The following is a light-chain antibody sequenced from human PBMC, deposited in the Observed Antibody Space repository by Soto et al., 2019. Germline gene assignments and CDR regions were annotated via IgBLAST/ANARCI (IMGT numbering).Light chain of an antibody. J-gene: IGLJ3*02. V-gene: IGLV2-11*01. Sequence: QSVLTQPRSVSGSPGQSVTISCAGSSSDVGGRDYVSWYQQHPGKAPKLMIYDVSKRPSGVPDRFSGSKSDNTASLTISGLQAEDEADYYCCSYSSNTLGVFGGGTKVTVL. CDR1: SSDVGGRDY. CDR2: DVS. CDR3: CSYSSNTLGV.